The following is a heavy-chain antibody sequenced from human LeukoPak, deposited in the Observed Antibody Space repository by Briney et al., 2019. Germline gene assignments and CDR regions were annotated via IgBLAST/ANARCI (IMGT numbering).Heavy chain of an antibody. Sequence: SETLSLTCTVSGGSISSGGYYWSWIRQHPGKGLEWIGYIYYSGSTYYNPSLKSRVTISVDTSKNQFSLRLSSVTAADTAVYYCARTRDGYNYYFDYWGQGTLVTVSS. V-gene: IGHV4-31*03. CDR3: ARTRDGYNYYFDY. D-gene: IGHD5-24*01. CDR2: IYYSGST. J-gene: IGHJ4*02. CDR1: GGSISSGGYY.